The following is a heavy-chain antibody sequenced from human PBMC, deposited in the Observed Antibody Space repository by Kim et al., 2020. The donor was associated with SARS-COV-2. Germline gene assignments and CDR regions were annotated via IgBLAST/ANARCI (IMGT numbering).Heavy chain of an antibody. D-gene: IGHD5-18*01. V-gene: IGHV3-53*04. CDR2: IYSGGST. CDR1: GFTVSSNY. J-gene: IGHJ6*02. CDR3: ARDSSGYKPLYGMDV. Sequence: GGSLRLSCAASGFTVSSNYMSWVRQAPGKGLEWVSVIYSGGSTYYADSVKGRFTISRHNSKNTLYLQMNSLRAEDTAVYYCARDSSGYKPLYGMDVWGQGTTVTVSS.